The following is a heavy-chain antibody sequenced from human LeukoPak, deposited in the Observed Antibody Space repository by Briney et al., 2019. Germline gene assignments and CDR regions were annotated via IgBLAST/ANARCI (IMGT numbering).Heavy chain of an antibody. CDR1: GFTFSSYE. D-gene: IGHD6-13*01. J-gene: IGHJ6*03. Sequence: PGGSLRLSCAASGFTFSSYEMNWVRQAPGKGLEWVSYISSSGSTIYYADSVKGRFTISRDNAKNSLYLQMNSLRAEDTAVYYCARDRKSASSSGLGYYYYYMDVWGKGTTVTISS. CDR2: ISSSGSTI. V-gene: IGHV3-48*03. CDR3: ARDRKSASSSGLGYYYYYMDV.